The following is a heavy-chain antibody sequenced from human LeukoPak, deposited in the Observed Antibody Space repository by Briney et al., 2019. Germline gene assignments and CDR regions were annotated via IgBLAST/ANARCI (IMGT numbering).Heavy chain of an antibody. CDR1: GGTFSSYA. D-gene: IGHD3-3*01. CDR3: ARTQNYDFWSGYSPYNWFDP. J-gene: IGHJ5*02. CDR2: IIPILGIA. Sequence: GASVKVSCKASGGTFSSYAISWVRQAPGQGLEWMGRIIPILGIANYAQKFQGRVTITADKSTSTAYMELSSLRSEDTAVYYCARTQNYDFWSGYSPYNWFDPWGQGTLVTVSP. V-gene: IGHV1-69*04.